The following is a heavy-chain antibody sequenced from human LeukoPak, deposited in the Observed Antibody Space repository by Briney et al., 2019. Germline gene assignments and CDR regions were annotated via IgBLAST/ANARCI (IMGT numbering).Heavy chain of an antibody. J-gene: IGHJ6*02. Sequence: ASVKVSCKASGYTFTTHFIHWLRQAPGQGLQWMGMINPSAGSAIYAQKFQGRVTVTSDTSTSTVYMELRSLRSDDTAVYYCARDHYSANSCYEDYYNGLDVWGQGTTVTVSS. CDR2: INPSAGSA. CDR1: GYTFTTHF. CDR3: ARDHYSANSCYEDYYNGLDV. V-gene: IGHV1-46*01. D-gene: IGHD2-2*01.